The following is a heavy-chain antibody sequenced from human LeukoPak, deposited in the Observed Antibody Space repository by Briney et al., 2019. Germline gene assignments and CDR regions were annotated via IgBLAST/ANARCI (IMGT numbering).Heavy chain of an antibody. D-gene: IGHD2-21*01. CDR3: HIYCGGDCYSGGWFDP. J-gene: IGHJ5*02. CDR2: ISGSGDNT. Sequence: PGGSLRLSCAASGFSFSLYAMNWVRQAPGKGLEWVSAISGSGDNTYYADSVKGHFTISRDNSKNIPYLQMNSLRAEDTAVYYCHIYCGGDCYSGGWFDPWGQGTLVTVSS. V-gene: IGHV3-23*01. CDR1: GFSFSLYA.